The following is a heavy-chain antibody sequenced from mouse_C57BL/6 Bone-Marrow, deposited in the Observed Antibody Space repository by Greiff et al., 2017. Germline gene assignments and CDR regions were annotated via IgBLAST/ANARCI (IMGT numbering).Heavy chain of an antibody. CDR2: IYPRSGNT. Sequence: VQLQQSGAELARPGASVKLSCKASGYTFTSYGISWVKQRTGQGLEWIGEIYPRSGNTYYKEKFKGKATLTADKSSSTAYMELRSLTSEDSAVYFCASRDYYGSSFDYWGQGTTLTVSS. CDR1: GYTFTSYG. J-gene: IGHJ2*01. D-gene: IGHD1-1*01. CDR3: ASRDYYGSSFDY. V-gene: IGHV1-81*01.